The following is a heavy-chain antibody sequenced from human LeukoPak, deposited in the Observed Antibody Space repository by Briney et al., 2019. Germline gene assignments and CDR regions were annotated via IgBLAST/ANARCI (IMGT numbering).Heavy chain of an antibody. CDR3: ARGYGSGSYSHFDY. CDR1: GGSISSYY. J-gene: IGHJ4*02. D-gene: IGHD3-10*01. Sequence: SETLSLTCTVSGGSISSYYWSWIRQPPGKGLEWIGYMYYSGSTNYNPSLKSRVTISVDTSKNQFSLKLSSVTGADTAVYYCARGYGSGSYSHFDYWGQGTLVTVSS. CDR2: MYYSGST. V-gene: IGHV4-59*01.